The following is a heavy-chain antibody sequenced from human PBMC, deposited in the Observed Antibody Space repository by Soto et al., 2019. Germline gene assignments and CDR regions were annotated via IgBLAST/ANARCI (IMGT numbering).Heavy chain of an antibody. CDR3: ARVRFGELV. J-gene: IGHJ4*02. CDR2: IGVGGGDR. CDR1: GFTFSSYA. Sequence: EVQLLESGGGLVQPGGSLRLSCAASGFTFSSYAMSWVRQAPGKGLEWVSIIGVGGGDRYYPESVKGRFTISRDNSRDIRYLEMNSLRDEDTAVYYCARVRFGELVWGQGTLVTVSS. V-gene: IGHV3-23*01. D-gene: IGHD3-10*01.